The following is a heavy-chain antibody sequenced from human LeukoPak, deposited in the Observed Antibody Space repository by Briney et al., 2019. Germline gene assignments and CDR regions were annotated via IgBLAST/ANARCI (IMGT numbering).Heavy chain of an antibody. J-gene: IGHJ4*02. CDR2: LSYDGSDK. CDR3: AKSADEFGDYEEVGSLDY. CDR1: GFTFRRFG. V-gene: IGHV3-30*18. Sequence: GGSLRLSCAASGFTFRRFGMHWVRQAPGKGLEWVAVLSYDGSDKYYGGSVRGRFIISRDNSKNTLYLQMNSLRAEDTAIYFCAKSADEFGDYEEVGSLDYWGQGTLVTVSS. D-gene: IGHD4-17*01.